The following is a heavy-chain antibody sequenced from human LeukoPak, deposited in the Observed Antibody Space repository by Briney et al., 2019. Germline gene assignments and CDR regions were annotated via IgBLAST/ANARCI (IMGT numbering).Heavy chain of an antibody. J-gene: IGHJ6*02. Sequence: PGRSLRLSCEASGFTFSSYAMHWVRQARGKGLEWVAVIWYDGSNKYYVDSVKGRFTISRDNSKNTLYLQMNSLRAEDTAVYYCAKNSGYDSGYYYYGMDVWGQGTTVTVSS. V-gene: IGHV3-33*06. CDR1: GFTFSSYA. CDR3: AKNSGYDSGYYYYGMDV. CDR2: IWYDGSNK. D-gene: IGHD5-12*01.